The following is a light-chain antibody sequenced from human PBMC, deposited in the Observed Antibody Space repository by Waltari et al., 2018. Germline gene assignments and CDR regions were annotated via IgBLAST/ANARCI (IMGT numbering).Light chain of an antibody. V-gene: IGLV1-40*01. CDR3: QSYDSSLSGVL. Sequence: QSVLTQPPSVSGAPGQRVTISCTGSSSNIGADCDVHWYQQLPGTAPKLLIYENNIRPSGVPDRFSGSKSGTSASLAITGLQAEDEADYYCQSYDSSLSGVLFGGGTKLTVL. CDR2: ENN. CDR1: SSNIGADCD. J-gene: IGLJ2*01.